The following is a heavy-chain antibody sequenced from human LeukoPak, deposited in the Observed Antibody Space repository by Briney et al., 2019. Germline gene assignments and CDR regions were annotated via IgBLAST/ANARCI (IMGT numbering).Heavy chain of an antibody. V-gene: IGHV3-7*01. CDR2: IKQDGSEK. J-gene: IGHJ1*01. CDR3: ASELGSSWYFAEYFQH. D-gene: IGHD6-13*01. Sequence: AGGSLRLSCAASGFTFSSYWMSWVRQAPGKGLEWVANIKQDGSEKYYVDSVKGRFTISRDNAKNSLYLQMNSLRAEDTAVYYCASELGSSWYFAEYFQHWGQGTLVTVSS. CDR1: GFTFSSYW.